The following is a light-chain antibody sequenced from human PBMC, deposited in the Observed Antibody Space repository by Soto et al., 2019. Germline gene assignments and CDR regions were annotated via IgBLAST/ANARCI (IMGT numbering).Light chain of an antibody. CDR2: DVS. CDR1: SSDVGRYNF. Sequence: QSVLTQPASGSGSPGQSITISCTGTSSDVGRYNFVSWYQQHPGNAPKLMIYDVSNRPSEVSNRFSGSKSGNTASLTISGLQAEDEADYYCSSYTISNTYVFGTGTKVTVL. J-gene: IGLJ1*01. V-gene: IGLV2-14*03. CDR3: SSYTISNTYV.